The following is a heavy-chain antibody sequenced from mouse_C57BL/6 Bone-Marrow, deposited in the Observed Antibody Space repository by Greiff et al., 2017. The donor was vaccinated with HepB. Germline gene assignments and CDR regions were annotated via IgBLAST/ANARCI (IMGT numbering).Heavy chain of an antibody. J-gene: IGHJ2*01. CDR3: TRAGDPFGY. CDR1: GFTFSSYA. V-gene: IGHV5-9-1*02. CDR2: ISSGGDYI. Sequence: EVQRVESGAGLVKPGGSLKLSCAASGFTFSSYAMSWVRQTPEKRLEWVAYISSGGDYIYYADTVKGRFTISRDNARNTLYLQMSRLKSEDTAMYYCTRAGDPFGYWGQGTTLTVSS.